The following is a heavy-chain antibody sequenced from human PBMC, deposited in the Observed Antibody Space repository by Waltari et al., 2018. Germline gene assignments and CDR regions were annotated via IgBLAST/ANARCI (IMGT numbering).Heavy chain of an antibody. J-gene: IGHJ4*02. Sequence: QVQLVESGGGLVKPGGSLTLSCAASGFTFSDSYMRWIRQAPGKGLEGISYISSSSSYAQSADSVKGRFTISRDNAKNSLYLRMNRLRVEDTAVYYCAKDWGGGTYTWADWGQGTLVTVSS. CDR2: ISSSSSYA. CDR3: AKDWGGGTYTWAD. D-gene: IGHD3-16*01. CDR1: GFTFSDSY. V-gene: IGHV3-11*06.